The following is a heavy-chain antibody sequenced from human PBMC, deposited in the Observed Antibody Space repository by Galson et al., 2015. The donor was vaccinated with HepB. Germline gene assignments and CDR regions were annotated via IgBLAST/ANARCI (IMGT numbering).Heavy chain of an antibody. CDR2: ITGSGAYT. Sequence: SLRLSCAASGFTFSSYAMSWVRQAPGKGLEWVSAITGSGAYTYYADSVKGRFTISRDSSKNTLYLQMNSLRAEDTAVYYCAKDQGEQQLGLDYWGQGSLVTVSS. D-gene: IGHD6-13*01. J-gene: IGHJ4*02. CDR3: AKDQGEQQLGLDY. V-gene: IGHV3-23*01. CDR1: GFTFSSYA.